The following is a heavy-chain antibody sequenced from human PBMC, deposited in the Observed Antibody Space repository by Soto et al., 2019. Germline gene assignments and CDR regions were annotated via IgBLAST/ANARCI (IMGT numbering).Heavy chain of an antibody. CDR3: ARDLKTCGAATCDPSGLGY. CDR1: GGSISSGGYS. D-gene: IGHD2-15*01. V-gene: IGHV4-31*03. J-gene: IGHJ4*02. CDR2: IYYSGNT. Sequence: SETLSLTCTVSGGSISSGGYSWSWIRQHSGKGLEWIGYIYYSGNTYYNPSLKSRVTISVDTSKNQFTLKLSSVTVAATAVYYCARDLKTCGAATCDPSGLGYWGQGTLVTVSS.